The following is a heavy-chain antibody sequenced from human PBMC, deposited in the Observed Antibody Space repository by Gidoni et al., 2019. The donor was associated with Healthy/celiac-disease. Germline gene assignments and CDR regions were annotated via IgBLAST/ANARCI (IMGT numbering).Heavy chain of an antibody. CDR3: ASFPSSSWGLFDY. Sequence: QVQLVESGGGLVKPGGSRRLSCAAAGFPFSDYYRRWIRQAPGKGLEWVSYISSSSSYTNYADSVKGRFTISRDNAKNSLYLQMNSLRAEDTAVYYCASFPSSSWGLFDYWGQGTLVTVSS. J-gene: IGHJ4*02. D-gene: IGHD6-13*01. V-gene: IGHV3-11*05. CDR1: GFPFSDYY. CDR2: ISSSSSYT.